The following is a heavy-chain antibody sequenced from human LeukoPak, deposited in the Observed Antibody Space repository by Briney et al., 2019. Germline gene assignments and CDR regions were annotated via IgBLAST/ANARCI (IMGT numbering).Heavy chain of an antibody. CDR3: ARGSYGYDDY. CDR2: ISAYNGNT. D-gene: IGHD5-18*01. CDR1: GYTFTGYY. J-gene: IGHJ4*02. Sequence: ASVKVSCKASGYTFTGYYMHWVRQAPGQGLEWMGWISAYNGNTNYAQKLQGRVTMTTDTSTSTAYMELRSLRSDDTAVYYCARGSYGYDDYWGQGTLVTVSS. V-gene: IGHV1-18*04.